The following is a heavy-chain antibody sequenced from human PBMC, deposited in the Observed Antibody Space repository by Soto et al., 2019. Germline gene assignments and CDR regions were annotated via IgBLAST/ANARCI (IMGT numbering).Heavy chain of an antibody. V-gene: IGHV1-3*01. J-gene: IGHJ5*02. CDR2: INPDNGNT. CDR1: GYTFTRYT. CDR3: ARGIATGQLDP. D-gene: IGHD2-15*01. Sequence: ASVKVSCKASGYTFTRYTMNWVRQAPGQRLEWMGSINPDNGNTKSSQKFQDRVIITRDTSASTAYMDLSSLRSEDTAVYYCARGIATGQLDPWGQGTLVTVSS.